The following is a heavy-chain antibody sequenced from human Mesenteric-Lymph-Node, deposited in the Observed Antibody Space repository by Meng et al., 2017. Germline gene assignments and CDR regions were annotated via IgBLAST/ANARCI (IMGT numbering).Heavy chain of an antibody. Sequence: GESLKISCAASGFTFSSYSMSWVRQAPGKGLEWVAVIWYDGSNKYYADSVKGRFTISRDNSKNTLYLQMNSLRAEDTAVYYCARDAFDYYDSSGSNFDYWGQGTLVTVSS. J-gene: IGHJ4*02. CDR2: IWYDGSNK. D-gene: IGHD3-22*01. CDR3: ARDAFDYYDSSGSNFDY. CDR1: GFTFSSYS. V-gene: IGHV3-33*08.